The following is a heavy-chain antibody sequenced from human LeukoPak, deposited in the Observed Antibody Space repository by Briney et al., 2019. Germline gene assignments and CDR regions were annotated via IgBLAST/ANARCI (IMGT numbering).Heavy chain of an antibody. CDR3: ARASWELLRGTTRYYFDY. V-gene: IGHV1-69*13. CDR2: IIPIFGTA. Sequence: SVKVSCKASGCTFTSYGISWVRQAPGQGLEWMGGIIPIFGTANYAQKFQGRVTITADESTSTAYMELSSLRSEDTAVYYCARASWELLRGTTRYYFDYWGQGTLVTVSS. CDR1: GCTFTSYG. J-gene: IGHJ4*02. D-gene: IGHD1-26*01.